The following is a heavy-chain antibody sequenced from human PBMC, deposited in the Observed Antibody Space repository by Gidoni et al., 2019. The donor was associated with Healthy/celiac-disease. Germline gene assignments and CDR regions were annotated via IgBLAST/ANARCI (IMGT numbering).Heavy chain of an antibody. Sequence: QLQLQESGPGLVKPSETLSLTCTVSGGSISSSSYYWGWIRQPPGKGLEWIGSIYYSGSTYYNPSLKSRVTISVDTSKNQFSLKLSSVTAADTAVYYCARHLGGSRADYWGQGTLVTVSS. V-gene: IGHV4-39*01. CDR2: IYYSGST. CDR1: GGSISSSSYY. D-gene: IGHD1-26*01. CDR3: ARHLGGSRADY. J-gene: IGHJ4*02.